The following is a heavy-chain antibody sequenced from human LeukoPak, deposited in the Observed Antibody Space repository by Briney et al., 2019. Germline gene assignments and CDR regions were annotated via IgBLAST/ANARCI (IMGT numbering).Heavy chain of an antibody. CDR2: ISSSGSTI. J-gene: IGHJ4*02. CDR3: ARAHWVATHSGFDY. D-gene: IGHD5-12*01. Sequence: GGSLRLSCAASGASGFTFSSYEMNWVRQAPGKGLEWVSYISSSGSTIYYADSVKGRFTISRDNAKNSLYLQMNSLRAEDTAVYYCARAHWVATHSGFDYWGQGTLVTVSS. CDR1: GFTFSSYE. V-gene: IGHV3-48*03.